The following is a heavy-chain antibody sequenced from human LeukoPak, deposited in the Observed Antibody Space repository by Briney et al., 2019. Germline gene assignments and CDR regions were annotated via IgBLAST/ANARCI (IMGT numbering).Heavy chain of an antibody. CDR1: GFTFSSYW. CDR3: ASRGPRGDV. J-gene: IGHJ6*02. V-gene: IGHV3-7*01. CDR2: IKQDGREK. Sequence: GGSLRLSCAASGFTFSSYWMSWVRQAPGKGLEWVANIKQDGREKYYVDSVKGRFTISRDNAKNSLYLQMDSLRVEDTAVYYCASRGPRGDVWGQGTTVTVS.